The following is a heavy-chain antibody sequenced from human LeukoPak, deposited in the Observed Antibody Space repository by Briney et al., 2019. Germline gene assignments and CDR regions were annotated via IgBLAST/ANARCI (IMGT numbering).Heavy chain of an antibody. Sequence: ASVKVSCKASGYTFINNWMHRVRQAPGQGLEWVGLINPTGTTTLYAQKFQGRVTLTRDMSTSTDYMELRSLKSEDTAVYYCARDNSVGDIAWWFDPWGQGTLVTVSS. CDR1: GYTFINNW. CDR2: INPTGTTT. V-gene: IGHV1-46*01. J-gene: IGHJ5*02. D-gene: IGHD3-10*01. CDR3: ARDNSVGDIAWWFDP.